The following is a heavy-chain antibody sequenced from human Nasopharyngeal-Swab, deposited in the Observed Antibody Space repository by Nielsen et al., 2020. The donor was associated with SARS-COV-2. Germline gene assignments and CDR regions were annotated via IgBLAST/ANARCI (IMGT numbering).Heavy chain of an antibody. J-gene: IGHJ2*01. V-gene: IGHV1-3*01. D-gene: IGHD6-19*01. Sequence: ASSMVSCNASGYSFTSYAMHCLRQAPAQRLVWMGWINAGNGNTKYSQKFQGSVTINRDTSASTAYMELRSLRSEDTAVYYCARGRSSSGWWYCDLWGRGTLVTVSS. CDR2: INAGNGNT. CDR1: GYSFTSYA. CDR3: ARGRSSSGWWYCDL.